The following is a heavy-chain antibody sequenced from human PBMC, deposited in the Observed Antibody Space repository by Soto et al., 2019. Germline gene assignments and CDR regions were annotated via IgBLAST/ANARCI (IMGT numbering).Heavy chain of an antibody. CDR1: GFTFSSYA. CDR2: ISGSGGST. V-gene: IGHV3-23*01. Sequence: EVQLLESGGGLVQPGGSLRLSCAASGFTFSSYAMSWVRQAPGKGLEWVSAISGSGGSTYYADSVKGRFTISRDNSKNTLYLQMNSLRAEDTAVYYCAKDLIHTVYARMHDAFDIWGQGTMVTVSS. CDR3: AKDLIHTVYARMHDAFDI. D-gene: IGHD2-8*01. J-gene: IGHJ3*02.